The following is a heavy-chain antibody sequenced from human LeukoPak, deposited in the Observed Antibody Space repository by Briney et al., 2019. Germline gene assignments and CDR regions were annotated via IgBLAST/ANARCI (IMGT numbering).Heavy chain of an antibody. J-gene: IGHJ5*02. CDR1: GITFSSYV. CDR2: ISSSGSTI. CDR3: ARGVKLNNT. D-gene: IGHD1-26*01. Sequence: RGSLKLSCAASGITFSSYVMNWVRQDPGKGLEWDSYISSSGSTIYYAHSVTGRFTISRDNAKNSRYLQMTSLRAEDTAVYYCARGVKLNNTWGQGTLVTVSS. V-gene: IGHV3-48*03.